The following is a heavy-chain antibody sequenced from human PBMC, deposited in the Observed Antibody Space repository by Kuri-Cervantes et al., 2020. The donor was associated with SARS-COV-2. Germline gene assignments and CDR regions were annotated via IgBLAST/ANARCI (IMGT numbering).Heavy chain of an antibody. Sequence: GSLRLSCTVSGGSISSYYWSWIRQPPGKGLEWIGYIYYSGSTNYNPSLKSRVTISVDTSRNQFSLKLSSVTAADTAVYYCARGRGSAYYDFWSGFGLLDYWGQGTLVTVSS. J-gene: IGHJ4*02. CDR2: IYYSGST. CDR1: GGSISSYY. V-gene: IGHV4-59*12. D-gene: IGHD3-3*01. CDR3: ARGRGSAYYDFWSGFGLLDY.